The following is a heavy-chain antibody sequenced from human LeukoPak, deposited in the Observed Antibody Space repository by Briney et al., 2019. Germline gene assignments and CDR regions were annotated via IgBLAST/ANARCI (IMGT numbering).Heavy chain of an antibody. D-gene: IGHD2-2*01. CDR2: IFHSGTT. V-gene: IGHV4-38-2*01. CDR3: ARHLRSSTNYDY. Sequence: PSETLSLTCAVSGHSISSGSYWGWIRQPPGKGLEWIGSIFHSGTTYYNPSLKSRVTISVDTSKNQFSLKLTSVTAADTAVYYCARHLRSSTNYDYWGQGTLVTVSS. J-gene: IGHJ4*02. CDR1: GHSISSGSY.